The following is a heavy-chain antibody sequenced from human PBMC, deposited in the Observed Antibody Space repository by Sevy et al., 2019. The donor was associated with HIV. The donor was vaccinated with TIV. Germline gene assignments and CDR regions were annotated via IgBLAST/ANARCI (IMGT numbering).Heavy chain of an antibody. V-gene: IGHV3-66*01. J-gene: IGHJ4*02. CDR2: IYSDGKT. D-gene: IGHD6-19*01. CDR3: AGWSSEWTLFDY. CDR1: GFTVSRNY. Sequence: GGSLRLSCAASGFTVSRNYMSWVRQAPGKGLEWVSVIYSDGKTFYADSVQDRFTISRDNSKNTLYLQMNSLRAEDTAVYYCAGWSSEWTLFDYWGQGTLVTVSS.